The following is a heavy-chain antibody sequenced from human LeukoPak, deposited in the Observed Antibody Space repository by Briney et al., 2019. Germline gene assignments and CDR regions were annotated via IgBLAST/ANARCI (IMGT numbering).Heavy chain of an antibody. D-gene: IGHD4-17*01. J-gene: IGHJ4*02. CDR3: ARDQDGYYYFDY. V-gene: IGHV3-33*01. Sequence: PGGSLRLSCAASGFTFSSYGMHWVRQAPDKGLEWVAVIWYDGSNKYYADSVKGRFTISRDNSKNTLYLQMNSLRAEDTAVYYCARDQDGYYYFDYWGQGTLVTVSS. CDR1: GFTFSSYG. CDR2: IWYDGSNK.